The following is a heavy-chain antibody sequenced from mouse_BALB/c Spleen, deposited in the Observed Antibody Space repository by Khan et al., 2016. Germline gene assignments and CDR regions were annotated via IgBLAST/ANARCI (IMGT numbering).Heavy chain of an antibody. D-gene: IGHD1-1*01. Sequence: QIQLVQSGPELKKPGKTVKISCKASGYTFTNYGMNWVKQAPGKGLKWMGWINTYSGESTYADDFKGRFAFSLETSANTAYLQINNLKNEDTATYFCARDRYYYGSSGYFDVWGAGTTVTVSS. CDR1: GYTFTNYG. J-gene: IGHJ1*01. CDR2: INTYSGES. V-gene: IGHV9-3-1*01. CDR3: ARDRYYYGSSGYFDV.